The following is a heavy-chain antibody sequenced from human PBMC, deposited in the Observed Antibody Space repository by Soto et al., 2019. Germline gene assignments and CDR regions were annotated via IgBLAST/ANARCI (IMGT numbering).Heavy chain of an antibody. CDR2: ISSSGSTI. CDR3: ARPTVTPHHGMAV. Sequence: QVQLVESGGGLVKPGGSLRLSCAASGFTFSDYYMSWIRQAPGKGLEWVSDISSSGSTIYYADSVKGRFTISRDNAKNSPDLQMNSLRADDTAVYYCARPTVTPHHGMAVWGRGTTVTVSS. D-gene: IGHD4-17*01. J-gene: IGHJ6*02. V-gene: IGHV3-11*01. CDR1: GFTFSDYY.